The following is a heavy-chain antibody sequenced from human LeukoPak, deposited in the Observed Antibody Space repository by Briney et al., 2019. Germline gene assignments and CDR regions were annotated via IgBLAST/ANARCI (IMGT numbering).Heavy chain of an antibody. CDR1: GFTFDDYT. CDR2: ISWDGGST. D-gene: IGHD4-17*01. CDR3: ARGFDGDYSGPFDY. V-gene: IGHV3-43*01. J-gene: IGHJ4*02. Sequence: GGSLRLSCAASGFTFDDYTMHWVRQAPGKGLEWVSLISWDGGSTYYADSVKGRFTISRDNSKNSLYLQMNSLRTEDTALYYCARGFDGDYSGPFDYWGQGTLVTVSS.